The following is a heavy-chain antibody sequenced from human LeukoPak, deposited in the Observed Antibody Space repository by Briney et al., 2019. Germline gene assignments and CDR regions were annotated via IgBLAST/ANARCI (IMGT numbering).Heavy chain of an antibody. Sequence: PGGSLRLSCAASGFTFSNYGMHWVSQAPGKGLEWVSFIRYDGSIKYYADSAKGRFTISRDNSKNTLFLQMNSLRAEDTAVYYCARDPTAVAGTVAPDYWGQGTLVTVSS. CDR1: GFTFSNYG. V-gene: IGHV3-30*02. J-gene: IGHJ4*02. D-gene: IGHD6-19*01. CDR2: IRYDGSIK. CDR3: ARDPTAVAGTVAPDY.